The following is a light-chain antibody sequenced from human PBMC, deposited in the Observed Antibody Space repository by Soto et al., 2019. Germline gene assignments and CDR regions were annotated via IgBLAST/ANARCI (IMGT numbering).Light chain of an antibody. CDR2: WAS. CDR3: QQHYSSPQT. CDR1: QSVLYNSNNRNY. Sequence: DIVMTQSPDSLAVSLGERATINCKSSQSVLYNSNNRNYLSWFQQKPGQPPKLLIYWASTRESGVPDRFSGSGAGTDFTLTISGLQAEDVAVYYCQQHYSSPQTFGQGTKVEIK. V-gene: IGKV4-1*01. J-gene: IGKJ2*01.